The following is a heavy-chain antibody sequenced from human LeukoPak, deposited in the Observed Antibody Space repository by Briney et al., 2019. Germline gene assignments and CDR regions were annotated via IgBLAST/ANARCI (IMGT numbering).Heavy chain of an antibody. J-gene: IGHJ4*02. V-gene: IGHV3-15*01. CDR2: IKSKPDGGTI. Sequence: PGGSLRLSCVASEFTFSNAWMNWVRQAPGKGLEWVGRIKSKPDGGTIDYAAPVKGRFTISRDDSKNTLYLQMNSLKTEDTAEYYCTTNLPPGYWGQGTLVTVSS. CDR3: TTNLPPGY. CDR1: EFTFSNAW.